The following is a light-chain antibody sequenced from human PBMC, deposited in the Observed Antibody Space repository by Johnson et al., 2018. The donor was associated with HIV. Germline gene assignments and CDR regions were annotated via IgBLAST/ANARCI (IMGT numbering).Light chain of an antibody. CDR2: DNN. J-gene: IGLJ1*01. Sequence: QPVLTQPPSVSAAPGQTVTISCSGSSSNIGNNYVSWYQQLPGTAPKLIIYDNNKRPSGIPDRFSGSKSGTSATLGITGLQTGDEADYYCGTWDSSLSAYVFGTGTKVTVL. V-gene: IGLV1-51*01. CDR3: GTWDSSLSAYV. CDR1: SSNIGNNY.